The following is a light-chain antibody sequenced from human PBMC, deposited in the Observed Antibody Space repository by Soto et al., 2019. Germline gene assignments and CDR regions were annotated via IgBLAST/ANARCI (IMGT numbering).Light chain of an antibody. CDR2: KAS. V-gene: IGKV1-5*03. CDR1: QSISSW. Sequence: XMQMTYAPSRLSASVGARNNMTWRASQSISSWLAWYQQKPGKAPKLLIYKASTLESGVPSNFSGSGSGTEFSLTISSLHPEDFATYYCQQYNAYPWTVGHG. CDR3: QQYNAYPWT. J-gene: IGKJ1*01.